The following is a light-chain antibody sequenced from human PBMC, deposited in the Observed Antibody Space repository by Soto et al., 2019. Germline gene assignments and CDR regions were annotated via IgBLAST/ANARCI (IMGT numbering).Light chain of an antibody. CDR1: RSNIGSNT. CDR3: AAWDDSLNGVV. CDR2: SNN. J-gene: IGLJ2*01. V-gene: IGLV1-44*01. Sequence: QSVLTQPPSASETPGQRVTISCFGSRSNIGSNTVNWYQQLPGTAPKLLINSNNQRPSGVPDRFSGSKSGTSGSLAISGLQSEDEADYYCAAWDDSLNGVVFGGGTKVTVL.